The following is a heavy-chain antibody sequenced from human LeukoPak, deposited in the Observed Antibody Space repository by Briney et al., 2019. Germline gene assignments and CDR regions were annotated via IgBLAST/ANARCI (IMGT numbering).Heavy chain of an antibody. Sequence: GGSRRLSCAASGFTFSSSGMHWVRQAPGKGLEWVSSISSSSTYIYYADSVKGRFTISRDNAKNSLYLQMNSLRAEDTAVYYCTRDPSATFDYWGQGTLVTVSS. D-gene: IGHD2-15*01. CDR3: TRDPSATFDY. V-gene: IGHV3-21*01. CDR1: GFTFSSSG. J-gene: IGHJ4*02. CDR2: ISSSSTYI.